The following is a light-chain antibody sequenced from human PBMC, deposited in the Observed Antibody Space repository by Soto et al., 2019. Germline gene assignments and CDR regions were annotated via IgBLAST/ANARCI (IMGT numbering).Light chain of an antibody. V-gene: IGLV2-14*01. Sequence: QSALTQPPSASGSPGQSVTISCTGTSSDIGAYNYVSWYQQHPGRAPQLIIYEVRNRPSGISFRFSGSKSGNTASLTISGLQAEDEADYYCSSYTSKSSLIFGGGTKVTVL. CDR2: EVR. J-gene: IGLJ2*01. CDR1: SSDIGAYNY. CDR3: SSYTSKSSLI.